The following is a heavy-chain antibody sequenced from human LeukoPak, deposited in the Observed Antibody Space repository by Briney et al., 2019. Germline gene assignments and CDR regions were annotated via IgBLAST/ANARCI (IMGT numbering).Heavy chain of an antibody. D-gene: IGHD2-2*01. CDR2: IYTSGST. J-gene: IGHJ5*02. V-gene: IGHV4-4*07. Sequence: SETLSLTCTVSGGSISSYYWSWIRQPAGKALVWIGRIYTSGSTNYNPSLKSRVTISVDKSKNQFSLKLSSVTAADTAVYYCARDKRIVVVPAARGGNWFDPWGQGTLVTVSS. CDR1: GGSISSYY. CDR3: ARDKRIVVVPAARGGNWFDP.